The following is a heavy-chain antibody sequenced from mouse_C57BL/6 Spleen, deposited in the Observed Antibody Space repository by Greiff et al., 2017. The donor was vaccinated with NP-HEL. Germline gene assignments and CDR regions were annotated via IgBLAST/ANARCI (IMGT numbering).Heavy chain of an antibody. CDR2: IYPGSGGT. V-gene: IGHV1-54*01. J-gene: IGHJ1*03. Sequence: QVQLKESGAELVRPGTSVKVSCKASGYAFTNYLIEWVKQRPGQGLEWIGVIYPGSGGTNYNEKFKGKATLTADKSSSTAYMQLSSLTSEDSAVYFCARYDYDRYFEGWGTGTTVTVSS. CDR1: GYAFTNYL. D-gene: IGHD2-4*01. CDR3: ARYDYDRYFEG.